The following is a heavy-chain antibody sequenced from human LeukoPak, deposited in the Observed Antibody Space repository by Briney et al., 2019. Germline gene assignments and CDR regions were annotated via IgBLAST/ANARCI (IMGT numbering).Heavy chain of an antibody. CDR3: ARASGYGTNWFDP. J-gene: IGHJ5*02. CDR1: GFTFSNYA. Sequence: PGGSLRLSCAASGFTFSNYAMNWVRQAPGKGLEWVSSISSSSSYIYYADSVKGRFTISRDNAKNSLYLQMNSLRAEDTAVYYCARASGYGTNWFDPWGQGTLVTVSS. V-gene: IGHV3-21*01. D-gene: IGHD5-12*01. CDR2: ISSSSSYI.